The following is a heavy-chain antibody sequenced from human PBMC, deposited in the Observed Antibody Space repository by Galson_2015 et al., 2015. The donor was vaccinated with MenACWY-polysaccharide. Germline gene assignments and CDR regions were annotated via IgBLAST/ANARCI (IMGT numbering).Heavy chain of an antibody. Sequence: SVKVSCKASGGTFSSYAMSWVRQAPGQGLEWMGGIIPLFGTPNYAQKFQDRLTITTDESTITAYMELSSLSSEDTAVYYCARARDANDSIWGKYRHTQLGTCWGHGALVSVST. CDR2: IIPLFGTP. D-gene: IGHD3-16*02. CDR3: ARARDANDSIWGKYRHTQLGTC. J-gene: IGHJ4*01. CDR1: GGTFSSYA. V-gene: IGHV1-69*05.